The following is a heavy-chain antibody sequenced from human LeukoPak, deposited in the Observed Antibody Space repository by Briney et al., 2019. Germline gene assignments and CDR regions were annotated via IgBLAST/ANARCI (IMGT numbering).Heavy chain of an antibody. V-gene: IGHV3-7*01. J-gene: IGHJ6*02. Sequence: PGGSLRLSCAASGFSISAYWMSWVRQAPGKGLEWVANINRVGSDKYSVDSVKGRFTISRDNAKNSLYLEMNSLRADDTAVYYCARDLVVVGSSFSYGMDVWGQGTTVTVSS. CDR3: ARDLVVVGSSFSYGMDV. CDR1: GFSISAYW. D-gene: IGHD2-15*01. CDR2: INRVGSDK.